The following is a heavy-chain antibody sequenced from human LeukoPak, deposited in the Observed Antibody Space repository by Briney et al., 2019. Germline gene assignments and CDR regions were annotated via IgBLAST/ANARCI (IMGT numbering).Heavy chain of an antibody. CDR3: ATLAVMDTFDI. J-gene: IGHJ3*02. Sequence: GGSLRLSCAASGFTFSDYYMTWIRQAPGKGLEWVSYITFSGSTIYYADSVKGRFTISRDNAKNSLYLQMNSLRAEDTAVYYCATLAVMDTFDIWGQGTMVTVSS. V-gene: IGHV3-11*04. D-gene: IGHD3-16*01. CDR2: ITFSGSTI. CDR1: GFTFSDYY.